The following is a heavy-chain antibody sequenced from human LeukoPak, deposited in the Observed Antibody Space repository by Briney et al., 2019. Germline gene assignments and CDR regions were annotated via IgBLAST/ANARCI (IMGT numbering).Heavy chain of an antibody. V-gene: IGHV3-11*04. CDR3: AKDFSGCSSSSCYSAYYGMDV. J-gene: IGHJ6*02. CDR2: ISSSGTTI. CDR1: GFPFSHYY. D-gene: IGHD2-2*02. Sequence: PGGSLRLSCAASGFPFSHYYMSWIRQAPGKGLEWVSYISSSGTTIYYADSVKGRFTISRDNAKNTLDLQMNSLRVEDTAVHYCAKDFSGCSSSSCYSAYYGMDVWGQGTTVIVSS.